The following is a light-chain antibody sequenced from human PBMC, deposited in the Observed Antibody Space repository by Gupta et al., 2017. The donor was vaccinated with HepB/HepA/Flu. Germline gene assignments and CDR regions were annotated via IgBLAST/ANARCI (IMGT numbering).Light chain of an antibody. CDR1: QSLLYSNRYYY. J-gene: IGKJ2*03. V-gene: IGKV2-28*01. CDR3: TQCLQTPRS. Sequence: DIVMTQSPLSLPVIPGEPASISCRSSQSLLYSNRYYYLEWYLQKPGQPPRLLIYLGSHRASGVPDRFSRSGSGTDFTLKISRVEAEDVRVYYSTQCLQTPRSFGQGTKLEIK. CDR2: LGS.